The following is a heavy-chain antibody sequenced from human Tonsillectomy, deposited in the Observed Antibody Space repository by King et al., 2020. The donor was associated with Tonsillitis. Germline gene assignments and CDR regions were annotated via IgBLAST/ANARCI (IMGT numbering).Heavy chain of an antibody. Sequence: VQLVESGGGLVKPGGSLRLSCAASGFTFTTYTMNWVRQAPGKGLEWVSSISTTSSYIYYADSVRGRFTISRDNAKNSLYLQMNSLSAEDTAVYYRASESGITIFGVEYYSYGMDVWGQGTKVTVSS. CDR2: ISTTSSYI. J-gene: IGHJ6*02. CDR3: ASESGITIFGVEYYSYGMDV. D-gene: IGHD3-3*01. V-gene: IGHV3-21*01. CDR1: GFTFTTYT.